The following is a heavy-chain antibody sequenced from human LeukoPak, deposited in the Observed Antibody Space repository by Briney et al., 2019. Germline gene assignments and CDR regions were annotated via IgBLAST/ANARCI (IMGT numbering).Heavy chain of an antibody. CDR1: GFTFRGMP. CDR2: ISGSVGSR. Sequence: GGSLRLSCAAPGFTFRGMPWSGVRQPPGRGLEGVSAISGSVGSRYYADTVKGRFNISRDNSKNKLYLQMNRLSAEDTAVYYCAKVVGPTTHPHAFDIWGQGTMVTVSS. V-gene: IGHV3-23*01. J-gene: IGHJ3*02. CDR3: AKVVGPTTHPHAFDI. D-gene: IGHD1-26*01.